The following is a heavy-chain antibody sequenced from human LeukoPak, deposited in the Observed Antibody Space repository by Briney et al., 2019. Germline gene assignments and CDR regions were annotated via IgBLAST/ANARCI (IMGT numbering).Heavy chain of an antibody. Sequence: GGSLRLSCVASGFTFSSYSMNWVRQAPGKGLEWVSYISSSSSTIYYADSVKGRFTISRDNAKNTLYLQMNSLRAEDTAVYYCARHVVAVGFDYWGQGTLVTVSS. CDR3: ARHVVAVGFDY. J-gene: IGHJ4*02. D-gene: IGHD3-22*01. CDR1: GFTFSSYS. CDR2: ISSSSSTI. V-gene: IGHV3-48*01.